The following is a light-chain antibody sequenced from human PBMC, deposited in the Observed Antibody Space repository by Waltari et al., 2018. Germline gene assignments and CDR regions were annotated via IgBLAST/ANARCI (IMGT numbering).Light chain of an antibody. CDR1: QGLVRHDRNTF. V-gene: IGKV2-30*02. CDR2: KIS. Sequence: DVVLTQSPLSLPVTLGQPASISCTSSQGLVRHDRNTFLNWLQQRPGQSPRRLIYKISNRDSGVTDRFSGSGSGTDFTLKISRVEAEDVGVYYCMQHSFWPLTFGGGTKVEIK. CDR3: MQHSFWPLT. J-gene: IGKJ4*01.